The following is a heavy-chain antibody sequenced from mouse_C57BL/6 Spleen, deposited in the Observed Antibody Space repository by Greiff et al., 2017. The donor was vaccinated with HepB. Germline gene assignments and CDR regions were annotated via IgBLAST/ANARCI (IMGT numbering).Heavy chain of an antibody. Sequence: VQLQQPGAELVMPGASVKLSCKASGYTFTSYWMHWVKQRPGQGLEWIGEIDPSDSYTNYNQKFKGKSTLTVDKSSSTAYMQLSSLTSEDSAVYYCAGANWERTFAYWGQGTLVTVSA. CDR2: IDPSDSYT. J-gene: IGHJ3*01. CDR1: GYTFTSYW. V-gene: IGHV1-69*01. D-gene: IGHD4-1*01. CDR3: AGANWERTFAY.